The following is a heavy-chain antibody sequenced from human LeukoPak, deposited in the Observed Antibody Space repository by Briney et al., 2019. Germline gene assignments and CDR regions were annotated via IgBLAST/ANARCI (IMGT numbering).Heavy chain of an antibody. CDR3: ARVRATQWLVRMGANWFDP. CDR1: GGTFSSYA. V-gene: IGHV1-69*06. Sequence: SVKVSCKASGGTFSSYAISWVRQAPGQGLEWMGGIIPIFGTANYAQKFQGRVTITADKSTSTAYMELSSLRSEDTAVYYCARVRATQWLVRMGANWFDPWGQGTLVTVSS. CDR2: IIPIFGTA. D-gene: IGHD6-19*01. J-gene: IGHJ5*02.